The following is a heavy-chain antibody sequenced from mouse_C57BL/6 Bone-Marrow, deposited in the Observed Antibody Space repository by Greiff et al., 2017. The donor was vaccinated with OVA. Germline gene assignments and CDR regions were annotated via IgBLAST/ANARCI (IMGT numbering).Heavy chain of an antibody. CDR2: INPSSGYT. J-gene: IGHJ4*01. Sequence: QVHVKQSGAELAQPGASVTLSCKASGYTFTSYWMHWVQQRPGQGLEWIGYINPSSGYTKYNQKFKDKATLTADKSSSTAYMQLSSLPYEDSAVYYCARSDYDMDCWGKGTSVTVSS. CDR1: GYTFTSYW. V-gene: IGHV1-7*01. CDR3: ARSDYDMDC.